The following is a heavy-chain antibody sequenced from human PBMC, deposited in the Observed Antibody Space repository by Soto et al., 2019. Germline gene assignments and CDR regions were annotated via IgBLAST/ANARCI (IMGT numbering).Heavy chain of an antibody. V-gene: IGHV4-59*08. CDR3: ARRVGATRGEIDY. Sequence: SETLSLTCTISGGPISNSYWSWIRQPPGKGLEWIGYIYYSGSSNYNPSLKSRVTISVDTSKNQFSLKLSSVTAADTAVYYCARRVGATRGEIDYWGQGTLVTVSS. D-gene: IGHD1-26*01. CDR2: IYYSGSS. J-gene: IGHJ4*02. CDR1: GGPISNSY.